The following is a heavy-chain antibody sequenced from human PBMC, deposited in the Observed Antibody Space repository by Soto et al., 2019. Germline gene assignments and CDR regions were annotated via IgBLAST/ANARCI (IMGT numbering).Heavy chain of an antibody. J-gene: IGHJ4*02. V-gene: IGHV4-31*03. CDR3: ARSPSSRNNWTLYCFDY. CDR1: GGSISSGGYY. CDR2: IYYSGST. Sequence: QVQLQESGPGLVKPSQTLSLTCTVSGGSISSGGYYWSWIRQHPGKGLEWIGYIYYSGSTYYNPSLTSRVTISVDTSKNQFSLKLSSVTAADTAVYYCARSPSSRNNWTLYCFDYWGQGTLVTVSS. D-gene: IGHD1-20*01.